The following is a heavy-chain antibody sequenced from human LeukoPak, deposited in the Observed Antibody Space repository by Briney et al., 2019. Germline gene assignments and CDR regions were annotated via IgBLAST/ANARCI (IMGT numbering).Heavy chain of an antibody. Sequence: SETLSLTCAVYGGSFSGYYWSWIRQPPGKGLEWIGEINHSGSTNYNPSLKSRVTISVDTSKNQFSLKLSSVTAADTAVYYCARSITMVRGVMRWFDPWGQGTLVTVSS. CDR3: ARSITMVRGVMRWFDP. CDR2: INHSGST. J-gene: IGHJ5*02. CDR1: GGSFSGYY. V-gene: IGHV4-34*01. D-gene: IGHD3-10*01.